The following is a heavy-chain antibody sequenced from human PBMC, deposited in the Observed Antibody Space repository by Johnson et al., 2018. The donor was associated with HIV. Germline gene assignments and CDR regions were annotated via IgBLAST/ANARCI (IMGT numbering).Heavy chain of an antibody. CDR2: ISYDGSNK. J-gene: IGHJ3*02. CDR3: AKVIARSNYYGSGSYRDPGAFDI. Sequence: QMLLVESGGGVVQPGRSLRLSCAASGFTFSSYAMHWVRQAPGKGLEWVAVISYDGSNKYYADSVKGRFTISRDNSKNTLYLQMNSLGAEDTAVYYCAKVIARSNYYGSGSYRDPGAFDIWGQVTMVTVSS. V-gene: IGHV3-30-3*01. CDR1: GFTFSSYA. D-gene: IGHD3-10*01.